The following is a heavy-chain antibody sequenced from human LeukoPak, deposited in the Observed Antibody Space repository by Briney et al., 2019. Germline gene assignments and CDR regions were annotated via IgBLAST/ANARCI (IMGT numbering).Heavy chain of an antibody. J-gene: IGHJ4*02. CDR3: AKSYYYGSGSPSLDY. Sequence: PGGSLRLSCAASGFTFSSYAMTWVRQAPGKGLEWVSGISGSNGATYYADSVKGRFTISTDNSKNTMYLQMNSLPVEDTAVSYCAKSYYYGSGSPSLDYWGQGTLVTVSS. V-gene: IGHV3-23*01. D-gene: IGHD3-10*01. CDR1: GFTFSSYA. CDR2: ISGSNGAT.